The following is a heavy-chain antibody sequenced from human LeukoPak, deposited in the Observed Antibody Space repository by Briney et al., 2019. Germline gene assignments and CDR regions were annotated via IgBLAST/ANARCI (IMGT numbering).Heavy chain of an antibody. J-gene: IGHJ3*02. CDR1: GGSISSYSNY. V-gene: IGHV4-39*02. D-gene: IGHD6-6*01. Sequence: PSETLSLTCTVSGGSISSYSNYWGWIRQPPGKGLEWIGSIYYSGSTYYNPSLKSRVTISVDTSKNQFSLKLSSVTAADTAVYYCARESSSSAAFDIWGQGTMVTVSS. CDR3: ARESSSSAAFDI. CDR2: IYYSGST.